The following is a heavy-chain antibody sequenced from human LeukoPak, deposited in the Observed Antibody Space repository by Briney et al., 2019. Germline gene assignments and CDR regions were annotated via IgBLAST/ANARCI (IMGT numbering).Heavy chain of an antibody. CDR1: GGSISSGDYY. D-gene: IGHD6-13*01. V-gene: IGHV4-30-2*01. CDR3: AGRIAAAGPENY. J-gene: IGHJ4*02. Sequence: SETLSLTCTVSGGSISSGDYYWSWIRQPPGKGLEWIGYIYHSGSTYYNPSLKSRVTISVDRSKNQFSLKLSSVTAADTAVYYCAGRIAAAGPENYWGQGTLVTVSS. CDR2: IYHSGST.